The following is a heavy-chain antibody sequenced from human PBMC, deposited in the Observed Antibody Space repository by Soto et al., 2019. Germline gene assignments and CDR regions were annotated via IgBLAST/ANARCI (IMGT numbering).Heavy chain of an antibody. J-gene: IGHJ6*02. CDR2: INTDGSST. Sequence: GGSLRLSCAVSGFTFRSYWMHWVRQAPGRGLAWVSRINTDGSSTSYADSVKGRFTISRDNAKNTLYLRMNSLRVEDTAVYYCARDETQTFRSYVYYYGVDVWGQGTTVTVSS. D-gene: IGHD3-16*01. V-gene: IGHV3-74*01. CDR3: ARDETQTFRSYVYYYGVDV. CDR1: GFTFRSYW.